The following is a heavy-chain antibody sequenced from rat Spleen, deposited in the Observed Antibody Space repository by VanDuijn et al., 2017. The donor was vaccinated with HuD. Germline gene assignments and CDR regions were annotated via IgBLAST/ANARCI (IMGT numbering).Heavy chain of an antibody. CDR1: GFSLTSYG. V-gene: IGHV2-4*01. Sequence: QVQLKESGPGLVQPSQTLSLTCTVSGFSLTSYGVSWVRQPPGKGLEWIGAIWSGGSTDYNSALKSRLSISRDTSKNQVFLKMNSLQTDDTAIYYCTRDWEGITPFDYWGQGVMVTVSS. CDR3: TRDWEGITPFDY. J-gene: IGHJ2*01. D-gene: IGHD1-11*01. CDR2: IWSGGST.